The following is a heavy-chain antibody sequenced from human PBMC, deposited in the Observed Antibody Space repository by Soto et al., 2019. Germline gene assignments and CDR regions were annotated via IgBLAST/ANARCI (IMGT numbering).Heavy chain of an antibody. CDR1: GFTFSRYW. D-gene: IGHD2-2*01. V-gene: IGHV3-74*01. CDR3: AKEPEMPGRGLDY. CDR2: IDSYGSAT. J-gene: IGHJ4*02. Sequence: GGSLRLSCAASGFTFSRYWMHWVRQAPGKGLMWVSRIDSYGSATSQVDSVEGRFTISRDNAKNTLYLEMNSLRAEDTAVYYCAKEPEMPGRGLDYWGQGALVTVSS.